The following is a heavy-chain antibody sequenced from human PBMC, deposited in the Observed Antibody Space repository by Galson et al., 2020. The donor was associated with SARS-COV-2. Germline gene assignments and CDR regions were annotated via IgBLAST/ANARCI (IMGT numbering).Heavy chain of an antibody. J-gene: IGHJ4*02. CDR2: IWNDGNKR. CDR1: GLTFSGYG. V-gene: IGHV3-33*01. D-gene: IGHD1-1*01. Sequence: GESLKISCAASGLTFSGYGMHWVRQAPGKGLEWVALIWNDGNKRYYAYSVKGRFTISRDNSKNTLYLEMNSLRAEDTAVYYCAGLRTNWYFDYWGQGTLGAGSS. CDR3: AGLRTNWYFDY.